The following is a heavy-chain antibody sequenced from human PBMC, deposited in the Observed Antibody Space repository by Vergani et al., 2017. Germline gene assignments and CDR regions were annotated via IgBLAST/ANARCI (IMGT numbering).Heavy chain of an antibody. D-gene: IGHD5-12*01. J-gene: IGHJ4*02. CDR3: ARDELHSGYEVSTY. V-gene: IGHV3-53*01. CDR1: GFTVSSNY. CDR2: IYSGGST. Sequence: EVQLVESGGGLIQPGGSLRLSCAASGFTVSSNYMSWVRQAPGKGLEWVSVIYSGGSTSYADSVKGRFTISRDNSKNTLYLQMNSLRAEDTAVYYCARDELHSGYEVSTYWGQGTLVTVSS.